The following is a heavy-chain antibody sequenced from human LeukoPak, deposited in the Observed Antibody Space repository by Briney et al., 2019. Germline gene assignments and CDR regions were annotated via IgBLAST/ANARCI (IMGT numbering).Heavy chain of an antibody. CDR3: ARESESYDSSGSTFDY. Sequence: GGSLKLSCAASGLTFSSYWMRWVRQAPGKGLEWVANIKRDGSEKYYVDSVKGRFTISRDNSKNTLFLQLNSLRAEDTAVYYCARESESYDSSGSTFDYWGQGTLVTVSS. J-gene: IGHJ4*02. CDR1: GLTFSSYW. D-gene: IGHD3-22*01. V-gene: IGHV3-7*01. CDR2: IKRDGSEK.